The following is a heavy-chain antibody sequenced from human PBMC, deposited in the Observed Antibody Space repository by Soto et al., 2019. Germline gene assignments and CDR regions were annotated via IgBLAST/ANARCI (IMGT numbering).Heavy chain of an antibody. D-gene: IGHD1-7*01. CDR1: GDSVSSNSAA. CDR3: AGTTSHQWYYMDV. J-gene: IGHJ6*03. CDR2: TYYRSRWYN. Sequence: SQTLSLTCDISGDSVSSNSAAWNWIRLSPSRDLEWLARTYYRSRWYNDYAVSVRSRITVNPDTSKNQFSLQLTSVTPEDTAVYYCAGTTSHQWYYMDVWGKGTTVTVSS. V-gene: IGHV6-1*01.